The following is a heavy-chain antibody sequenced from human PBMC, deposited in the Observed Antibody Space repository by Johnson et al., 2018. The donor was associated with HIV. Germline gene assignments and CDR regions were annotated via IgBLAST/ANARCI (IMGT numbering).Heavy chain of an antibody. J-gene: IGHJ3*02. D-gene: IGHD3-22*01. Sequence: QVQLVESGGGLAKPAWSPRLSCAASPFTFSNYGMHWVRQAPGKGLEWVAVISYDGSNKYYADSVKGRFTISRDNSKNTLYLQMNSLRAEDTAVYYCARVRGLIAFDIWGQGTMVTVSS. V-gene: IGHV3-30*03. CDR2: ISYDGSNK. CDR1: PFTFSNYG. CDR3: ARVRGLIAFDI.